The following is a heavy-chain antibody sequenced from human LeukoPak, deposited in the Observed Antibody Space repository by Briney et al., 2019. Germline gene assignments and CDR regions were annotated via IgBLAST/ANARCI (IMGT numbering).Heavy chain of an antibody. J-gene: IGHJ1*01. CDR1: GFTFNTYA. CDR2: ISGSSGST. V-gene: IGHV3-23*01. Sequence: GGSLRLSCAASGFTFNTYAMSWVRQAPGKGLEWVSVISGSSGSTYYADSVKGRFTISRDNYKNILYLQIHSLRAEDPAVYYCAKGDGSSVSSIDRWGKGTLVTVSS. D-gene: IGHD3-22*01. CDR3: AKGDGSSVSSIDR.